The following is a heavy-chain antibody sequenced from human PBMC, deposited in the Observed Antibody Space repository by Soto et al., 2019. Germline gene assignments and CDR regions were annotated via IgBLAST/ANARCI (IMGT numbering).Heavy chain of an antibody. CDR2: ISASAGST. CDR1: GFTFSNYG. J-gene: IGHJ6*02. CDR3: ANPPSYYDSSGYYGYYYYGMDF. D-gene: IGHD3-22*01. V-gene: IGHV3-23*01. Sequence: GGSLRLSCAASGFTFSNYGMNWVRQAPGKGLEWVSAISASAGSTYYADSVKGRFTISRDNSKNTMYLQMDSLRAEDTAVYYCANPPSYYDSSGYYGYYYYGMDFWGQGTTVTVSS.